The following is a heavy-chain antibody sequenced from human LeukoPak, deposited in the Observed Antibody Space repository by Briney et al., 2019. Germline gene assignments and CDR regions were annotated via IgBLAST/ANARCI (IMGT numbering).Heavy chain of an antibody. J-gene: IGHJ4*02. CDR2: ISGSGGST. CDR3: AKDLSGQNLFDY. Sequence: PGGSLRLSCAASGFIFSSYSMSWVRQAPGKGLEWVSAISGSGGSTYYADSVKGRFTISRDNSKNTLYLQMNSLRAEDTAVYYCAKDLSGQNLFDYWGQGTLVTVSS. CDR1: GFIFSSYS. V-gene: IGHV3-23*01. D-gene: IGHD6-19*01.